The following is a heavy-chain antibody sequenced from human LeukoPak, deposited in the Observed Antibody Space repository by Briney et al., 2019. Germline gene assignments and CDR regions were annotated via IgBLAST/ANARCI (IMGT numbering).Heavy chain of an antibody. J-gene: IGHJ6*03. CDR1: GLTFSMYN. V-gene: IGHV3-48*04. D-gene: IGHD3-22*01. Sequence: GGSLRLSCVGSGLTFSMYNMNWVRQAPGKGLEWIAYISRSGTPTHYADSVKGRFTISRDNAENSLYVQMNSLRVEDTAVYYCARNDDRDYYYYYYMDVWGKGTTVTVSS. CDR2: ISRSGTPT. CDR3: ARNDDRDYYYYYYMDV.